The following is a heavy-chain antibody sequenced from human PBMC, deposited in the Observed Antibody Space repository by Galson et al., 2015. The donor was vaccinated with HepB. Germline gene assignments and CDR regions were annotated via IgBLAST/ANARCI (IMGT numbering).Heavy chain of an antibody. J-gene: IGHJ6*02. D-gene: IGHD2-2*01. CDR2: INPSGGST. CDR3: ARGDIVVVPAAWYYYYGMDV. CDR1: GYTFTSYY. Sequence: SVKVSCKASGYTFTSYYMHWVRQAPGRGLEWMGIINPSGGSTSYAQKFQGRVTMTRDTSTSTVYMELSSLRSEDTAVYYCARGDIVVVPAAWYYYYGMDVWGQGTTVTVSS. V-gene: IGHV1-46*01.